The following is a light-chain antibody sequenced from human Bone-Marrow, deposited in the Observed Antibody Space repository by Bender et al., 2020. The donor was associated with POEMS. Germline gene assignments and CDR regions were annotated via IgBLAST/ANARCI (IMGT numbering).Light chain of an antibody. V-gene: IGLV2-14*01. CDR1: SSDVGRYDY. J-gene: IGLJ2*01. CDR2: EGS. CDR3: SSYSSISSVV. Sequence: QSALTQPASVSGSPGQSITISCTGTSSDVGRYDYVSWYQQHPGKAPKLVIYEGSKRPSGVSNRFSGSKTGNTASLTISGLQAEDEANYYCSSYSSISSVVFGGGTKLTVL.